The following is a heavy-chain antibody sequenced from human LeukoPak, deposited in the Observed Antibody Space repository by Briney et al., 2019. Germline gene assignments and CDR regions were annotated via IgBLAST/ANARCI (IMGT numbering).Heavy chain of an antibody. CDR1: GYTFTSYD. CDR2: MNPNSGNT. Sequence: ASVKVSCKASGYTFTSYDINWVRQATGQGLEWMGWMNPNSGNTGYAQKFQGRVTITRNTSISTAYMELSSLRSEDTAVYYFARAAAGTGYYFDYWGQGTLVTVPS. CDR3: ARAAAGTGYYFDY. D-gene: IGHD6-13*01. V-gene: IGHV1-8*03. J-gene: IGHJ4*02.